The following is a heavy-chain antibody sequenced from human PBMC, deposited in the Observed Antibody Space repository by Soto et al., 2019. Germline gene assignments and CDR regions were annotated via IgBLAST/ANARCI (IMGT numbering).Heavy chain of an antibody. D-gene: IGHD3-22*01. V-gene: IGHV4-59*12. CDR1: GGAISNYY. CDR2: IYYSGIT. CDR3: ARVAYYYDSSGPGRLDP. Sequence: SETLSLTCTVSGGAISNYYWSWIRQPPGKGLEWIGYIYYSGITNFNPSLKSRVTILVDTSKNQFSLKLSSVTAADTAVYYCARVAYYYDSSGPGRLDPWGQGTLVTVSS. J-gene: IGHJ5*02.